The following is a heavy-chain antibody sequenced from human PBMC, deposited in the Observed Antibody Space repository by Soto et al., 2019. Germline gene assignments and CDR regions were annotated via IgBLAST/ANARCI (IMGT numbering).Heavy chain of an antibody. D-gene: IGHD1-1*01. V-gene: IGHV1-18*01. CDR1: GYTFTSYD. CDR3: ARGRYGDY. J-gene: IGHJ4*02. Sequence: QVHLVQSGAEVKKPGASVKVSCKASGYTFTSYDITWVRQAPGQGLEWMGWISAHNGNTDYAQKLQGRVIVTRDTSTSTAYMELRSLISDDTAVYYCARGRYGDYWGQGALVTVSS. CDR2: ISAHNGNT.